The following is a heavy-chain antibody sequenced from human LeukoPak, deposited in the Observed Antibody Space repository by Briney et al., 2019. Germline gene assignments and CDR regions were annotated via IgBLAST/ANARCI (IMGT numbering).Heavy chain of an antibody. Sequence: GGSLRLSCAASGFTFSSYWMSWVRQAPGKGLEWVANIKQDGSEKYYVDSEKGRFTISRDNAKNSLYLQMNSLRAEDTAVYYCARVRYNSGYIFDFWGQGTLVTVSS. V-gene: IGHV3-7*01. J-gene: IGHJ4*02. CDR1: GFTFSSYW. CDR3: ARVRYNSGYIFDF. CDR2: IKQDGSEK. D-gene: IGHD5-18*01.